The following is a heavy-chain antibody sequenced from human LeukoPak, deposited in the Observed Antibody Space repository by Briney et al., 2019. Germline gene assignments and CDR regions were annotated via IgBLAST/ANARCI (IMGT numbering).Heavy chain of an antibody. CDR3: ARMRGLRYIDWSDPVYYFDY. CDR2: INHSGST. V-gene: IGHV4-34*01. D-gene: IGHD3-9*01. CDR1: GGSFSGYY. J-gene: IGHJ4*02. Sequence: PSETLSLTCAVYGGSFSGYYWSWIRQPPGKGLEWIGEINHSGSTNYNPSLKSRVTISVDTSKNQFSLKLSSVTAADTAVYYCARMRGLRYIDWSDPVYYFDYWGQGTLVTVSS.